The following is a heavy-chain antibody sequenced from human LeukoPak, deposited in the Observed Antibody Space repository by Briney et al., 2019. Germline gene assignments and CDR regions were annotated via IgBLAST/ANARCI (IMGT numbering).Heavy chain of an antibody. CDR2: IYTSGST. V-gene: IGHV4-61*02. Sequence: PSQTLSLTCTVSGGSISSGSYYWSWIRQPAGKGLEWIGRIYTSGSTNYNPSLKSRVTISVDTSKNQFSLKLSSVTAADTAVYYCARDKDPSPYYYYMDVWGKGTTVTVSS. CDR1: GGSISSGSYY. CDR3: ARDKDPSPYYYYMDV. D-gene: IGHD2-15*01. J-gene: IGHJ6*03.